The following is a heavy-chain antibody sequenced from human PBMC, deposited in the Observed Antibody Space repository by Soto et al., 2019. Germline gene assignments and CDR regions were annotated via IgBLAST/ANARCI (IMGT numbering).Heavy chain of an antibody. D-gene: IGHD3-22*01. CDR2: ISYDGNNK. CDR1: GFTFRMYA. Sequence: QAPLVESGGGVVQPGMSLRLSCAASGFTFRMYAMHWVRQAPGKGLEWVAVISYDGNNKYYADSVRGRFTISRDNSENTFYVQMNSLRAEDTAVYYCARGGYYYDDTCYYHERDDAFDLWGQGTMVTVSS. J-gene: IGHJ3*01. V-gene: IGHV3-30-3*01. CDR3: ARGGYYYDDTCYYHERDDAFDL.